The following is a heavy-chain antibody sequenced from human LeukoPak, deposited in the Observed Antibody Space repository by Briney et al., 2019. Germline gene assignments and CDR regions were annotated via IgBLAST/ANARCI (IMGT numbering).Heavy chain of an antibody. CDR3: AKHLWRDLLWFGEGYYFGY. CDR1: GLTFSSYG. J-gene: IGHJ4*02. D-gene: IGHD3-10*01. Sequence: GGSLRLSCGASGLTFSSYGLHWVRQAPGKGLEWVAVIWYGGSDKYYADSVKGRFTISRDNSKNTLYLQMNSLRAEDTAVYYCAKHLWRDLLWFGEGYYFGYWGQGSLVTVSS. CDR2: IWYGGSDK. V-gene: IGHV3-33*06.